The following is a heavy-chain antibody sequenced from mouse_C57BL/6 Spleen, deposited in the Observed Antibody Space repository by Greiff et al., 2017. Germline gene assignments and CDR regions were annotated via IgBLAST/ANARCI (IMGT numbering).Heavy chain of an antibody. CDR3: TQGYYGSYWYFDV. J-gene: IGHJ1*03. CDR1: GFNIKDYY. D-gene: IGHD1-1*01. V-gene: IGHV14-1*01. Sequence: DVKLVESGAELVRPGASVKLSCTASGFNIKDYYMHWVKQRPEQGLEWIGRIDPEDGDTEYAPKFQGKATMTADTSSNTAYLQLSSLTSEDTAVYYCTQGYYGSYWYFDVWGTGTTVTVSS. CDR2: IDPEDGDT.